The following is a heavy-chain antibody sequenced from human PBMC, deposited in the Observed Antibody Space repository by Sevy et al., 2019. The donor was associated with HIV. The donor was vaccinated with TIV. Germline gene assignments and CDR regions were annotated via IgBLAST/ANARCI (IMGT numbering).Heavy chain of an antibody. CDR2: ISVNNGNR. Sequence: GSVKVSCKASGYTFTTYAITWVRQAPGEGLEWMGWISVNNGNRNYAQKVQDRVTMTTDTSTNTVYMELRSLRSDDTAMYYCARVVMSSSWPCFDYWGQGTLVTVSS. J-gene: IGHJ4*02. CDR1: GYTFTTYA. V-gene: IGHV1-18*01. D-gene: IGHD6-13*01. CDR3: ARVVMSSSWPCFDY.